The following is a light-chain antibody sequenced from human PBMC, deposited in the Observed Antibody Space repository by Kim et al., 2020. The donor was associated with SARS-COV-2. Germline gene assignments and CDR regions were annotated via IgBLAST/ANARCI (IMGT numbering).Light chain of an antibody. CDR3: NSRDNSAKVI. Sequence: SSELTQDPAVYVALGQTVRITCQGDNLRNYYATWYQHKPGQAPVLAICGRNSRPSGIPDRFSGSTSGNTASLTITGAQAEDEADYYCNSRDNSAKVIFGGGTQLTVL. CDR2: GRN. V-gene: IGLV3-19*01. CDR1: NLRNYY. J-gene: IGLJ2*01.